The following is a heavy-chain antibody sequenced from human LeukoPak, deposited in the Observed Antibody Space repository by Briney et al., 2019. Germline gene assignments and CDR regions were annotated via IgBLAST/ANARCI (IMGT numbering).Heavy chain of an antibody. CDR2: IWYDGSNK. CDR3: ARDYYDSSGRYNYYGMDV. Sequence: GGSLRLSCAASGFTFSSYAMHWVRQAPGKGLEWVAVIWYDGSNKYYADSVKGRFTISRDNSKNTLYLQMNSLRAEDTAVYYCARDYYDSSGRYNYYGMDVWGQGTTVTVSS. V-gene: IGHV3-33*01. CDR1: GFTFSSYA. J-gene: IGHJ6*02. D-gene: IGHD3-22*01.